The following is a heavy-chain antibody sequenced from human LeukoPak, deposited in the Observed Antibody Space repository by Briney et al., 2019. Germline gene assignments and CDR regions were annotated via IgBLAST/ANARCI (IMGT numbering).Heavy chain of an antibody. CDR2: IRGSGDNT. Sequence: GGSLRLSCAASGFTFSSYAMSWVRQAPGKGLEWVSAIRGSGDNTYYADSVKGWFTISRDNSKNTLYLQMNSLRAEDTAVYYCVRDCSDAGCYASAFDIWGRGTMVTVSS. CDR1: GFTFSSYA. D-gene: IGHD2-2*01. J-gene: IGHJ3*02. V-gene: IGHV3-23*01. CDR3: VRDCSDAGCYASAFDI.